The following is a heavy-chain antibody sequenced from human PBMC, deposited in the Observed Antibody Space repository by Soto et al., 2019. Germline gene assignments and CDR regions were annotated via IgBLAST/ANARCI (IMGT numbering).Heavy chain of an antibody. Sequence: PGGSLRLSCAASGFTFSNAWMNWVRQAPGKGLEWVGRIKSKTDGGTTDYAAPVKGRFTISRDDSKNTLYLQMNSLKTEDTAVYYCTTREVKFLYNWNPDEDYYYYGMDVWGQGTTVTVSS. D-gene: IGHD1-20*01. J-gene: IGHJ6*02. CDR3: TTREVKFLYNWNPDEDYYYYGMDV. CDR1: GFTFSNAW. CDR2: IKSKTDGGTT. V-gene: IGHV3-15*07.